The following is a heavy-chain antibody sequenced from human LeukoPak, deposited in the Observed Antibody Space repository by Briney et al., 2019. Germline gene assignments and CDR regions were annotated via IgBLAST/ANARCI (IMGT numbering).Heavy chain of an antibody. D-gene: IGHD3-10*01. CDR3: ASRLWFGELYY. J-gene: IGHJ4*02. V-gene: IGHV3-53*04. Sequence: GGSPRLSCAASGFTVSSNYMSWVRQAPGKGLEWVSVIYSGGSTYYADSVKGRFTISRHNSKNTLYLQMNSLRAEDTAVYYCASRLWFGELYYWGQGTLVTVSA. CDR1: GFTVSSNY. CDR2: IYSGGST.